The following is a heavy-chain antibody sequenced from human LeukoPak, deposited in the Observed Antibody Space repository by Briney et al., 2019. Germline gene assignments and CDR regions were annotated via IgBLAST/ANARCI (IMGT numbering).Heavy chain of an antibody. D-gene: IGHD2-2*01. CDR3: GRGGVPASQDY. Sequence: GGSLRLSCAASGFTFSSYGMSWVRQAPGKGLEWVSAISGSGGSTYYADSVKGRFTISRDNAKNTLYLYINSLRAEDTAVYYCGRGGVPASQDYWGHGTLVTVSS. J-gene: IGHJ4*01. V-gene: IGHV3-23*01. CDR1: GFTFSSYG. CDR2: ISGSGGST.